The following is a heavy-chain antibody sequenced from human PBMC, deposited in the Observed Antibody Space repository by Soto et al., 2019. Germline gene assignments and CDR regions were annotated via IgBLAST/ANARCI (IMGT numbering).Heavy chain of an antibody. J-gene: IGHJ6*02. Sequence: SETLSLTCAVYGGSFSGYYWSWIRQPPGKGLEWIGEINHSGSTNYNPSLKSRVTISVDTSKNQFSLKLSSVTAADTAVYYCARAYYSSGWYRYYYYGMDVWGQGTTVTVSS. V-gene: IGHV4-34*01. CDR2: INHSGST. CDR3: ARAYYSSGWYRYYYYGMDV. CDR1: GGSFSGYY. D-gene: IGHD6-19*01.